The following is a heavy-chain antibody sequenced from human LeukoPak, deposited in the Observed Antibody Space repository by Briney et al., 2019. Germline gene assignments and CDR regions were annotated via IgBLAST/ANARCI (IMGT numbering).Heavy chain of an antibody. Sequence: SGPTLLNPTAPLTLTCTFSGFSLTTSGMCVSWIRQPPGKALEWLALIDWDEDKSYTTSLETRPTISKHTSKNQVVLTMTNMDPVDTATYYCARGSSHGFDYWGQATLVTVSS. J-gene: IGHJ4*02. CDR1: GFSLTTSGMC. CDR3: ARGSSHGFDY. V-gene: IGHV2-70*01. CDR2: IDWDEDK.